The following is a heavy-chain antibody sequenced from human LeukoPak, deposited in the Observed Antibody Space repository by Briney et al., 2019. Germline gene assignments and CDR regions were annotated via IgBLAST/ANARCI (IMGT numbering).Heavy chain of an antibody. Sequence: SVKVSCKASGGTFSSYAISWVRQAPGQGLEWMGGIIPIFGTANYAQKFQGRVTITADESTSTAYMELSSLRSEDTAVYYCATDYPSGYAFDIWGQGTMVTVSS. CDR3: ATDYPSGYAFDI. J-gene: IGHJ3*02. CDR1: GGTFSSYA. CDR2: IIPIFGTA. D-gene: IGHD3-3*01. V-gene: IGHV1-69*01.